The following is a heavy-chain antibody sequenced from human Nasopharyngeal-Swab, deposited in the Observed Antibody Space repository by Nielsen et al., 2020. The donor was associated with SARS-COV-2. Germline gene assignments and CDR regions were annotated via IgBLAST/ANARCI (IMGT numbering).Heavy chain of an antibody. Sequence: GGSLRLSCAASGFTFSSYAMSWVRQAPGKGLEWVSAMSGSGGSTYYADSVKGRFTISRDNSKNTLYLQMNSLRAEDTAVYYCAKVSWEWELLRWYFDYWGQGTLVTVSS. J-gene: IGHJ4*02. V-gene: IGHV3-23*01. D-gene: IGHD1-26*01. CDR3: AKVSWEWELLRWYFDY. CDR2: MSGSGGST. CDR1: GFTFSSYA.